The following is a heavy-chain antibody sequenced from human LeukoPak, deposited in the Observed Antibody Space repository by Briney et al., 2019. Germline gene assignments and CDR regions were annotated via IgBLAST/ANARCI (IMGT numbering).Heavy chain of an antibody. V-gene: IGHV3-43*01. D-gene: IGHD4/OR15-4a*01. Sequence: GGSLRLSCAASGFTFDAYTMHWVRHAQGEGLEWVSLISWDGGGTYYADSVKGRFTISRDNSKNTLYLQMNSLRAEDAAVYYCARRAGAYSHPYDYWGQGTLVTVSS. CDR1: GFTFDAYT. J-gene: IGHJ4*02. CDR3: ARRAGAYSHPYDY. CDR2: ISWDGGGT.